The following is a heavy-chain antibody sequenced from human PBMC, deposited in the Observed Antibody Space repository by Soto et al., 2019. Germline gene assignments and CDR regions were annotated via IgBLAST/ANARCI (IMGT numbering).Heavy chain of an antibody. CDR3: ARDSYTISTIGAFDI. CDR1: GFTVSSNY. D-gene: IGHD1-1*01. Sequence: GSLRLSCAASGFTVSSNYMSWVRQAPGKGLEWVSVIYSGGSTYYADSVKGRFTISRDNSKNTLYLQMNSLRAEDTAVYYCARDSYTISTIGAFDIWGQGTMVTVSS. CDR2: IYSGGST. V-gene: IGHV3-53*01. J-gene: IGHJ3*02.